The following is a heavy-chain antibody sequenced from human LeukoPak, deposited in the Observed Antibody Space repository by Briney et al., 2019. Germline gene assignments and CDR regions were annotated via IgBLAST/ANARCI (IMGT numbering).Heavy chain of an antibody. J-gene: IGHJ4*02. CDR1: GFTISSHA. Sequence: GGSLRLSCAASGFTISSHAMHWVRQAPGKGLEWVAFVSYDGRINSYADFVKGRFTISRDNSKNTLYLQMNSLRAEDTAVYFCARDLSRTYTVDYWGQGTLVTVSS. D-gene: IGHD2-2*02. V-gene: IGHV3-30*04. CDR3: ARDLSRTYTVDY. CDR2: VSYDGRIN.